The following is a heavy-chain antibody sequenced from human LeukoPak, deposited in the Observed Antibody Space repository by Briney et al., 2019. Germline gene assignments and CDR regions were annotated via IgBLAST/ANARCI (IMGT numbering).Heavy chain of an antibody. CDR2: ISSSSSYI. Sequence: GGSLRLSCAASGFTSSSYSMNWVRQAPGKGLEWVSSISSSSSYIYYADSVKGRFTISRDNAKNSLYLQMNSLRAEDTAVYYCARDVVGLLWFGEDQGTLWGQGTLVTVSS. CDR1: GFTSSSYS. V-gene: IGHV3-21*01. J-gene: IGHJ4*02. CDR3: ARDVVGLLWFGEDQGTL. D-gene: IGHD3-10*01.